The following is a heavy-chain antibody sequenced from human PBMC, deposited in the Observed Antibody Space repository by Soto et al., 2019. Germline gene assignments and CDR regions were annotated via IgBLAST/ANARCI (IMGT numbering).Heavy chain of an antibody. CDR3: AKDLRSGRDYGDYDGKDY. D-gene: IGHD4-17*01. J-gene: IGHJ4*02. V-gene: IGHV3-30*18. CDR1: GFTFSSYG. CDR2: ISFDGSNK. Sequence: SLRLSCAASGFTFSSYGMHGVRQAPGKGLEWVAVISFDGSNKYYADSVKGRVTISRDNSKKTLYLQMNSLRAEDTAVFYCAKDLRSGRDYGDYDGKDYWGQGTLVTVYS.